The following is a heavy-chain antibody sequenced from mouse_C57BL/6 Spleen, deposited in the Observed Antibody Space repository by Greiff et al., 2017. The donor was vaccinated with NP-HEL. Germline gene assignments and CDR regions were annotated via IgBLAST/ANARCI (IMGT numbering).Heavy chain of an antibody. CDR3: ASNGYFYFDY. CDR1: GFTFSSYG. CDR2: ISSGGSYT. Sequence: EVHLVESGGDLVKPGGSLKLSCAASGFTFSSYGMSWVRQTPDKRLEWVATISSGGSYTYYPDSVKGRFTISRDNAKNTLYLQMSSLKSEDTAMYYCASNGYFYFDYWGQGTTLTVSS. J-gene: IGHJ2*01. V-gene: IGHV5-6*01. D-gene: IGHD2-3*01.